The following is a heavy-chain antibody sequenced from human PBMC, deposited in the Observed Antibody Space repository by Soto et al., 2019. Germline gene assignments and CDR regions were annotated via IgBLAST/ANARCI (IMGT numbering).Heavy chain of an antibody. CDR3: SGNSSGRNYSYVMAV. CDR2: IIPIFGTA. CDR1: GGTFSSYA. V-gene: IGHV1-69*01. Sequence: QVQLVQSGAEVKKPGSSVKVSCKASGGTFSSYAISWVRQAPGQGLEWMGGIIPIFGTANYAQKFQGRVTITADESTSTAYMELRSLRSEDTAVYYWSGNSSGRNYSYVMAVWGQGTTVTASS. D-gene: IGHD3-22*01. J-gene: IGHJ6*02.